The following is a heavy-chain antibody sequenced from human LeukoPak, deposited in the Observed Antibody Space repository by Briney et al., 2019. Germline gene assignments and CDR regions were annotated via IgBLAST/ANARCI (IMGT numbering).Heavy chain of an antibody. Sequence: PSETLSLTCSVSGGSIRHSYWTWIRQPPEKGLEWIGYVYDNGNTNSRSSLRSRVSMSVDTSKNEFSLKLSSVTAADTAVYFCARGSRYKPDFFDDWGLGTPVTVSS. CDR3: ARGSRYKPDFFDD. CDR2: VYDNGNT. J-gene: IGHJ4*02. V-gene: IGHV4-59*01. CDR1: GGSIRHSY. D-gene: IGHD3-3*01.